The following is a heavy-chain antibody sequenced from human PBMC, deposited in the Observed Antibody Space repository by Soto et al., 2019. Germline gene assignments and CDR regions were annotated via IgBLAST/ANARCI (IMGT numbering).Heavy chain of an antibody. J-gene: IGHJ4*02. CDR3: ERASSHGSGTKYFDF. D-gene: IGHD3-10*01. CDR2: IYYTETS. V-gene: IGHV4-31*03. Sequence: PSETLSLTCTVSGGSISSGGYYWSWIRQHPGKGLEWIGYIYYTETSFYNPSLKSRLTLSVDTSKNQFSLELSSVTAADTAVYYCERASSHGSGTKYFDFWGQGALVTVSS. CDR1: GGSISSGGYY.